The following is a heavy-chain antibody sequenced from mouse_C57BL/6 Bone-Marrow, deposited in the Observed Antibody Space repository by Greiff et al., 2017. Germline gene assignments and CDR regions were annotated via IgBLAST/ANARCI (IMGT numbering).Heavy chain of an antibody. J-gene: IGHJ1*03. V-gene: IGHV1-85*01. CDR1: GYTFTSYE. D-gene: IGHD2-1*01. CDR2: IYPRGGGT. CDR3: ARDYGRGDWYFDF. Sequence: VHLQQSGPELVKPGASVKLSCKASGYTFTSYEINWVKQRPGQGLEWIGWIYPRGGGTKYNEKFKGKATLTVDTSSSTAYMELNSLTSEDSAVYFCARDYGRGDWYFDFWGTGTRVTVSA.